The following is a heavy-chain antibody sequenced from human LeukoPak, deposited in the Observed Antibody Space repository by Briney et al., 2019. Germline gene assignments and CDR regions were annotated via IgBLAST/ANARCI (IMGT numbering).Heavy chain of an antibody. CDR3: AREPRPVGATSFGYYFDY. V-gene: IGHV1-46*01. CDR2: INPSGGTT. J-gene: IGHJ4*02. Sequence: ASVKVSCKASEYSFTSYYRRWVRQAPGQGLEWMEVINPSGGTTVYAQNFQGRVIMTRDTSTSTVHMDLSSLRSEDAAVYYCAREPRPVGATSFGYYFDYWGQGTLVTVSS. CDR1: EYSFTSYY. D-gene: IGHD1-26*01.